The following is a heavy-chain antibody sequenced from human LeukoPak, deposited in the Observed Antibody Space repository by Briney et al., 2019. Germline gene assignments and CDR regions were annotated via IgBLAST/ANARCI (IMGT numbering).Heavy chain of an antibody. J-gene: IGHJ3*02. Sequence: SETLSLTCTVSGYSISSGYYWGWIRQPPGKGLEWIGSIYHSGSTYYNPSLKSRVTISVDTSKNQFSLKLSSVTAADTAVYYCARAVGPHDAFDIWGQGTMVTVSS. D-gene: IGHD1-26*01. V-gene: IGHV4-38-2*02. CDR3: ARAVGPHDAFDI. CDR2: IYHSGST. CDR1: GYSISSGYY.